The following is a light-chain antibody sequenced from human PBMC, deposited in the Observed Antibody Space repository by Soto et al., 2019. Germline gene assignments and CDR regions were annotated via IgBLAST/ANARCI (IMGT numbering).Light chain of an antibody. Sequence: DIQMTQSPSTLSASVGDRVTITCRASQSISTWLAWYQQKPGKAPKLLIYDASSLESGVPSRFSGSGSGTEFTLTISSLQPDDFATYYCQHYTLYSASFGPGTKV. CDR1: QSISTW. CDR2: DAS. CDR3: QHYTLYSAS. J-gene: IGKJ1*01. V-gene: IGKV1-5*01.